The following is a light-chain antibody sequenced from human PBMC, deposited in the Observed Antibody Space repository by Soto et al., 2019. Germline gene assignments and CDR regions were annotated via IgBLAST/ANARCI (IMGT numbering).Light chain of an antibody. V-gene: IGKV1-39*01. CDR2: AAS. CDR3: PQSYSTPLT. Sequence: DIQMTQSASSLSASVGDRVTITCRASQSISSYLNWYQQKPGKAPKLLIYAASSLQSGVPSRFSGSGSGTDFTLTISSLQPADFATYYCPQSYSTPLTFGGGTKVEIK. CDR1: QSISSY. J-gene: IGKJ4*01.